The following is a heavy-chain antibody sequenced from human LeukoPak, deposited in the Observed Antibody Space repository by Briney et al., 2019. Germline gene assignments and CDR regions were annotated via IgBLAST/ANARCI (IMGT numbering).Heavy chain of an antibody. CDR2: IYYRGST. CDR1: GGFTSSGGYW. J-gene: IGHJ6*03. V-gene: IGHV4-31*03. CDR3: ARVDRITIFGVVKNYYYYMDV. Sequence: SQTLSLTCTVAGGFTSSGGYWWSWIREHPVKGLEWFGYIYYRGSTSYNPTLKSRVTISVDTSKNQSPLKLSSVTAADTAVYYCARVDRITIFGVVKNYYYYMDVWGKETTVTVSS. D-gene: IGHD3-3*01.